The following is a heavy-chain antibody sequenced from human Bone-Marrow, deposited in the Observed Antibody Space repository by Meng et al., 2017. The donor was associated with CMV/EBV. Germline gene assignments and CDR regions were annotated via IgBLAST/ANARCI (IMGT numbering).Heavy chain of an antibody. D-gene: IGHD3-3*01. V-gene: IGHV3-23*03. Sequence: LSLTCAASGFTFSSYAMTWVRQAPGKGLEWVSVIYSGGSRTHYADSVKGRFTISRDNSKNTLYLQMNNLRAEDTAVYYCAKNLGFGGGVVIVFGMDVWGQGTTVTVSS. CDR2: IYSGGSRT. CDR1: GFTFSSYA. J-gene: IGHJ6*02. CDR3: AKNLGFGGGVVIVFGMDV.